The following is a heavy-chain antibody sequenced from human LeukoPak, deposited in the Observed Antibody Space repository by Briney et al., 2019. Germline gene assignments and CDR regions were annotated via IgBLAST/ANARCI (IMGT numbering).Heavy chain of an antibody. CDR2: ISGSGGST. D-gene: IGHD6-13*01. V-gene: IGHV3-23*01. CDR3: AKDWSLGIAAAGVDHYYYYGMDV. Sequence: GRSLRLSCAASGFTFSSYGMHWVRQAPGKGLEWVSAISGSGGSTYYADSVKGRFTISRDNSKNTLYLQMNSLRAEDTAVYYCAKDWSLGIAAAGVDHYYYYGMDVWGQGTTVTVSS. J-gene: IGHJ6*02. CDR1: GFTFSSYG.